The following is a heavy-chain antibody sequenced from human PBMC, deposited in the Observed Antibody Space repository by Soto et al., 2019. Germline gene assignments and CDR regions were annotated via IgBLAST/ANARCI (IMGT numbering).Heavy chain of an antibody. Sequence: ASVRVSCKDSGGTFPANYIHWVRQAPGQGFEWMGWINPKSGGTKYPQKFQGRVTMTRDTSLSTVYMTLTRLTSDDTAVYYCARDLAKGCGSAGFDYPGPVTLVTVSS. CDR2: INPKSGGT. D-gene: IGHD1-26*01. V-gene: IGHV1-2*02. J-gene: IGHJ4*02. CDR3: ARDLAKGCGSAGFDY. CDR1: GGTFPANY.